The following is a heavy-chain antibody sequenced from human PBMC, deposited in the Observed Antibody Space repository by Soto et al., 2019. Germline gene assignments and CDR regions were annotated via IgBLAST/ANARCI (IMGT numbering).Heavy chain of an antibody. D-gene: IGHD3-10*01. J-gene: IGHJ6*02. Sequence: LRLSCAASGFTFSSYDMHWVRQATGKGLEWVSAIGTAGDTYYPGSVKGRFTISRENAKNSLYLQMNSLRAGDTAVYYCARSGRGYYYYYGMDVWGQGTTVTVSS. CDR3: ARSGRGYYYYYGMDV. CDR1: GFTFSSYD. CDR2: IGTAGDT. V-gene: IGHV3-13*01.